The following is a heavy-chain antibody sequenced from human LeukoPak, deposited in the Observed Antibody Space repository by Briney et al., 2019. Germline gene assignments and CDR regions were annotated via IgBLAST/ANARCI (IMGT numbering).Heavy chain of an antibody. Sequence: SETLSLTCAVYGGSFSGYYWSWIRQPPGKGLEWIGEINHSGSTNYNPSLKSRVTISVDTSKNQFSLKLSSVTTADTAVYYCATTTIRLGYWGQGTLVTVSS. V-gene: IGHV4-34*01. CDR2: INHSGST. CDR1: GGSFSGYY. D-gene: IGHD1-26*01. CDR3: ATTTIRLGY. J-gene: IGHJ4*02.